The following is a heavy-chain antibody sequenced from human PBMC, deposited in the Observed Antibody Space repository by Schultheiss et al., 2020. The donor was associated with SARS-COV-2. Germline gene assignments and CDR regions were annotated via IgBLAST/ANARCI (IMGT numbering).Heavy chain of an antibody. J-gene: IGHJ4*02. V-gene: IGHV3-30*04. D-gene: IGHD5-12*01. CDR3: ARARGYDLRPSFDY. CDR2: ISYDGSNK. CDR1: GFSFEDYA. Sequence: GGSLRLSCAASGFSFEDYAMHWVRLAPGKGLEWVAVISYDGSNKYYADSVKGRFTISRDNSKNTLYLQMNSLRSEDTALYYCARARGYDLRPSFDYWGQGTLVTVSS.